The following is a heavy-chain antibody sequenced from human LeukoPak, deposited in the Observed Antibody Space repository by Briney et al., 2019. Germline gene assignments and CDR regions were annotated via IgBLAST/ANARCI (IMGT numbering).Heavy chain of an antibody. D-gene: IGHD3-10*01. J-gene: IGHJ6*03. Sequence: GGSLRLSCAASGFAFDDYAMHWVRQAPGKGLEWVSGISWNSGSIGYADSVKGRFTISRDNAKNSLYLQMNSLRAEDAALYYCAKGGPMGYYYYYMDVWGKGTTVTVSS. CDR2: ISWNSGSI. CDR3: AKGGPMGYYYYYMDV. V-gene: IGHV3-9*01. CDR1: GFAFDDYA.